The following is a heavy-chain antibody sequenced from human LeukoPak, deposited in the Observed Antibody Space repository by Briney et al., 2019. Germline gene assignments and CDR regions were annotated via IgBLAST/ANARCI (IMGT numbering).Heavy chain of an antibody. J-gene: IGHJ4*02. CDR1: GGSISSGGYY. CDR3: ARERTGRIAAAGTNYFDY. D-gene: IGHD6-13*01. Sequence: SETLSLTCTVSGGSISSGGYYWSWIRQHPGKGLEWIGYIYYSGSTYYNPSLKSRVTTSVDTSKNQFSLKLSSVTAADTAVYYCARERTGRIAAAGTNYFDYWGQGTLVTVSS. CDR2: IYYSGST. V-gene: IGHV4-31*03.